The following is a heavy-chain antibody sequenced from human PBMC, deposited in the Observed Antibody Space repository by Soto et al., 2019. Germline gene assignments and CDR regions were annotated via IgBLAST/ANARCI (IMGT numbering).Heavy chain of an antibody. CDR1: GDSITSSSHY. Sequence: SETLSLTCTVSGDSITSSSHYWSWIRQPPGKGLEWIGEINHSGSTNYNPSLKSRVTISVDTSKNQFSLKLSSVTAADTAVYYCARLIAAAGRLRAYYGMDVWGQGTTVTVSS. CDR3: ARLIAAAGRLRAYYGMDV. J-gene: IGHJ6*02. D-gene: IGHD6-13*01. V-gene: IGHV4-39*07. CDR2: INHSGST.